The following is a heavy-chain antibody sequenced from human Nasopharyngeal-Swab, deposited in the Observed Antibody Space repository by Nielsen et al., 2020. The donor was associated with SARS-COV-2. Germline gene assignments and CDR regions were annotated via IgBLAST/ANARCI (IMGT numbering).Heavy chain of an antibody. CDR2: ISSTGDYI. D-gene: IGHD2-2*02. Sequence: GGSLRLSCAASGFTFNIYTMNWVRQAPGKRLEWVSAISSTGDYIYYAASVKGRFTISRDNAKNSLYLQMDNLRAEDTAVYYCARNTPAMFAYWGRGTLVTVSS. CDR3: ARNTPAMFAY. J-gene: IGHJ4*02. V-gene: IGHV3-21*01. CDR1: GFTFNIYT.